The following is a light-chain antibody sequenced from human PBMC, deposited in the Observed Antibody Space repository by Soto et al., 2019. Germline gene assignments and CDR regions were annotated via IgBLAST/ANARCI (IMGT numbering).Light chain of an antibody. Sequence: SYELTQPPSVSVSPGQTASITCSGDKLGDKYACWYQQKPGQSPVLVIYQDTKRHSGIPERFSGSNSGNTATLTISGTQAMDEADDYCQAWDSSTDVVFGGGTQLTVL. CDR1: KLGDKY. J-gene: IGLJ2*01. CDR3: QAWDSSTDVV. V-gene: IGLV3-1*01. CDR2: QDT.